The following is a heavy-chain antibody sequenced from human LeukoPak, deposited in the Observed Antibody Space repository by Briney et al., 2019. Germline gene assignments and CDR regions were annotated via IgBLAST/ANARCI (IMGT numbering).Heavy chain of an antibody. D-gene: IGHD2/OR15-2a*01. CDR1: GGSISSGGYY. V-gene: IGHV4-31*03. Sequence: PSETLSLTCTVSGGSISSGGYYWSWIRQHPGKGLEWIGYIYYSGSTYYNPSHESRVTMSLDTSKNQFALKLRSVTAADTAAYFCARGKRRNSFTNVFHIWGQGTMVTVSS. J-gene: IGHJ3*02. CDR3: ARGKRRNSFTNVFHI. CDR2: IYYSGST.